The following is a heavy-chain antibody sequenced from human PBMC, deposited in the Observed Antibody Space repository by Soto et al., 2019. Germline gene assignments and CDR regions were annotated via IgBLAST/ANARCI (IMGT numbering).Heavy chain of an antibody. D-gene: IGHD7-27*01. V-gene: IGHV3-48*01. CDR1: GFTSSWFT. CDR2: ISSRSEST. CDR3: AREYWGSFS. J-gene: IGHJ5*02. Sequence: EVQLVESGGGLVQPGGSLRLSCAASGFTSSWFTMSWVRQAPGKGLEWISDISSRSESTYYADSVRGRFTISRDNGKKSLYLQMDSLRAEDTAVYYCAREYWGSFSWGQGTLVTVSS.